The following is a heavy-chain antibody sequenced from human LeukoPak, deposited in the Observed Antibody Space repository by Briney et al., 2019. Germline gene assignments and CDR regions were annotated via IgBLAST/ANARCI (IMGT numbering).Heavy chain of an antibody. D-gene: IGHD3-9*01. CDR1: GFTFSSYA. Sequence: GGSLRLSCAASGFTFSSYAMSWVRQAPGKGLEWVSAISGSGGSTYYADSVKGRFTISRDNSKNTLYLQMNSLRAEDTAAYYCARDRYDILTGYNDAFDVWGQGTKVFVSS. CDR2: ISGSGGST. J-gene: IGHJ3*01. V-gene: IGHV3-23*01. CDR3: ARDRYDILTGYNDAFDV.